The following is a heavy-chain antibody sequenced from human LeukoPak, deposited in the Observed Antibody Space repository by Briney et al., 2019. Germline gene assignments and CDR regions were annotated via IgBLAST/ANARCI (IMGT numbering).Heavy chain of an antibody. CDR2: ISAYNGNT. Sequence: ASVKLSCKASGYTFTSYGISWVRQAPGQGLEWMGWISAYNGNTNYAQKLQGRVNMTTDTSTSTAYMELRSLRSDDTAVYYCARFLGYCSSTSCYVPSSYYYYYGMDVWGQGTTVTVAS. CDR3: ARFLGYCSSTSCYVPSSYYYYYGMDV. CDR1: GYTFTSYG. J-gene: IGHJ6*02. V-gene: IGHV1-18*01. D-gene: IGHD2-2*01.